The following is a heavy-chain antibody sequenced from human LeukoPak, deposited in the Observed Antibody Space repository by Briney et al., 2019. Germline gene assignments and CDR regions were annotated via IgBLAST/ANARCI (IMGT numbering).Heavy chain of an antibody. CDR3: ARRPTCSGGSCYSGFDY. J-gene: IGHJ4*02. CDR2: IYYSGST. Sequence: SETLSLTCTVSGGSISSSRYYWGWIRQPPGKGLEWIGSIYYSGSTYYNPSLKSRVTISVDTSKNQVSLKLSSVTAADTAVYYCARRPTCSGGSCYSGFDYWGQGTLVTVSS. V-gene: IGHV4-39*01. D-gene: IGHD2-15*01. CDR1: GGSISSSRYY.